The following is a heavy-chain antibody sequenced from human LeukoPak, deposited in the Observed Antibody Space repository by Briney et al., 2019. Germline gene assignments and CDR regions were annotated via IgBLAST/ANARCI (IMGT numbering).Heavy chain of an antibody. Sequence: SETLSLTCAVSGYSISGGYYWGWIRQPPGKGLEWIGSIYYSGSTYYNPSLKSRVTISADTSKNQFSLKPSSVTAADTAVYYCASEHYDFWSGYLTPPSDYWGQGTLVTVSS. CDR3: ASEHYDFWSGYLTPPSDY. D-gene: IGHD3-3*01. CDR2: IYYSGST. CDR1: GYSISGGYY. J-gene: IGHJ4*02. V-gene: IGHV4-38-2*01.